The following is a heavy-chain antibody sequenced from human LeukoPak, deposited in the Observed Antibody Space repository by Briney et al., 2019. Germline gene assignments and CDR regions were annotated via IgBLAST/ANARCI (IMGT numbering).Heavy chain of an antibody. Sequence: ASVKVSCKASGYTFTSYGISWVRQAPGQGLEWMGWISAYNGNTNYAQKLQGRVTMTTDTSTSTAYMELRSLRSDDTAVYYCARDLGGTYYVVFDYWGQGTLVTVSS. CDR1: GYTFTSYG. V-gene: IGHV1-18*01. CDR2: ISAYNGNT. D-gene: IGHD1-26*01. CDR3: ARDLGGTYYVVFDY. J-gene: IGHJ4*02.